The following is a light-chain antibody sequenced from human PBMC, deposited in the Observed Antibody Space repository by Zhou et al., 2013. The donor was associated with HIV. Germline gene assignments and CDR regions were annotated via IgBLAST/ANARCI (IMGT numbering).Light chain of an antibody. J-gene: IGKJ4*01. CDR1: QSVSKS. CDR3: QQRSTRPT. Sequence: EIVLTQSPATLSLSLGERATLSCRASQSVSKSLAWYQQRPGQSPRLLIYDSSNRATGIPDRFSGSGSGTDFTLTISSLEPEDFAVYCCQQRSTRPTFGGGTKVDSK. V-gene: IGKV3-11*01. CDR2: DSS.